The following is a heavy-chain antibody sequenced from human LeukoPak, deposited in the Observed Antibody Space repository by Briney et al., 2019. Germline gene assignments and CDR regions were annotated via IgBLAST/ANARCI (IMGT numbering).Heavy chain of an antibody. D-gene: IGHD1-26*01. CDR1: GGSITTTDFD. CDR2: ISSSGKA. CDR3: ARFKGGTGFDY. V-gene: IGHV4-39*01. Sequence: PSETLSLTCAVSGGSITTTDFDWAWIRQPPGQGFEWIATISSSGKAYYYPSLMSRVTISVDTSKNQFSLDVTSVTAPDTGLFYCARFKGGTGFDYWGRGILVIVS. J-gene: IGHJ4*02.